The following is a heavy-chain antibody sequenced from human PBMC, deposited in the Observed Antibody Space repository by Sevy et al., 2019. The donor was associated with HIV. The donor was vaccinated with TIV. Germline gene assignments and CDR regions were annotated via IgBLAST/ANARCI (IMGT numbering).Heavy chain of an antibody. J-gene: IGHJ4*02. CDR1: GFTFNKFA. CDR3: AKEGNNSPDKFDS. Sequence: GGSLRLSCAASGFTFNKFAMSWVRQAPGKGLEWVSAISRKSLGTYYADPVKGRFSISRDDSKNMLYQQMSSLRGDDTAVYYCAKEGNNSPDKFDSWGQGTLVTVSS. CDR2: ISRKSLGT. D-gene: IGHD1-1*01. V-gene: IGHV3-23*01.